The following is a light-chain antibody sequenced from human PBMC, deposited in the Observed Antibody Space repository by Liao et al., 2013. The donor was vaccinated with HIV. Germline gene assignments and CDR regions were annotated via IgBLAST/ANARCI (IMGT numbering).Light chain of an antibody. CDR2: QDT. Sequence: SYELTQPPSVSVSPGETATISCSGDKMGDQYACWYQQKPGQSPALVIYQDTKRPSGIPERFSGSNSGNTATLTISETQAMDEADYYCQAWDSTTVIFGGGTELTVL. CDR1: KMGDQY. CDR3: QAWDSTTVI. J-gene: IGLJ2*01. V-gene: IGLV3-1*01.